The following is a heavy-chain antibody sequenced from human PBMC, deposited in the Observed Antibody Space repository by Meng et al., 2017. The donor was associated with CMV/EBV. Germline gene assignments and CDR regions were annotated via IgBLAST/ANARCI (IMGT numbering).Heavy chain of an antibody. D-gene: IGHD6-13*01. Sequence: GGSLRLSCAASGFTFSSYEMNWVRQAPGKGLEWASYISSSGSTIYYADSVKGRFTISRDNAKNSLYLQMNSLRAEDTAVYYCASRIAAADPFDYWGQGTLVTVSS. CDR2: ISSSGSTI. V-gene: IGHV3-48*03. CDR1: GFTFSSYE. J-gene: IGHJ4*02. CDR3: ASRIAAADPFDY.